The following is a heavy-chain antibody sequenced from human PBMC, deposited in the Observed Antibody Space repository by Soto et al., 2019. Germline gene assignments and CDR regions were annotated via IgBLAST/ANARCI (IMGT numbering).Heavy chain of an antibody. D-gene: IGHD1-26*01. CDR3: AGGVVGPTRSWYKHDMDV. Sequence: SVEVSCKASGGTFSNYGISWVRQAPGQGLEWMGSIIPTFRTTTYAQKFQGRVTITADESTTTAYMDLSSLIFEDTAVYYCAGGVVGPTRSWYKHDMDVWGQGPTITF. CDR2: IIPTFRTT. CDR1: GGTFSNYG. V-gene: IGHV1-69*13. J-gene: IGHJ6*02.